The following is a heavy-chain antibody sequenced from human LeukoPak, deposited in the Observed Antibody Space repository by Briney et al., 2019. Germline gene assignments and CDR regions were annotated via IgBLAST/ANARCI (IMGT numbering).Heavy chain of an antibody. CDR3: ARQYDYVWAVFDY. V-gene: IGHV4-59*08. D-gene: IGHD3-16*01. CDR2: IYYSGST. CDR1: GGSISSYY. Sequence: SETLSLTCTVSGGSISSYYWSWIRQPPGKGLEWIGYIYYSGSTNYNPSLKSRVTISVDTSKKQFSLKLSSVTAADTAVYYCARQYDYVWAVFDYWGQGTLVTVSS. J-gene: IGHJ4*02.